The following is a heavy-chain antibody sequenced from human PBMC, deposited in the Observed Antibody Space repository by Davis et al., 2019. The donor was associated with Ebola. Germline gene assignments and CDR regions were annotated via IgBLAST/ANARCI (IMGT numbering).Heavy chain of an antibody. Sequence: PGGSLRLSCSASGFAFRNNAMNWVRQAPGKGLEWVSGISGSGARTFYANSVKGRFSISRDNYKDTLYLEFNSLRAEDTAVYHCAKDMRSAVPGTPDYWGPGTRVTVSS. J-gene: IGHJ4*02. D-gene: IGHD6-19*01. CDR1: GFAFRNNA. V-gene: IGHV3-23*01. CDR3: AKDMRSAVPGTPDY. CDR2: ISGSGART.